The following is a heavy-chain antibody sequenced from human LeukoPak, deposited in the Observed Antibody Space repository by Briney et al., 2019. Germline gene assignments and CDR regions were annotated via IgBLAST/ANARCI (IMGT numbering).Heavy chain of an antibody. J-gene: IGHJ6*04. D-gene: IGHD6-6*01. V-gene: IGHV3-64*01. CDR1: GFTYSSYA. CDR2: ISSNGGST. Sequence: GGSLRLSCAASGFTYSSYAMHWVRQAPGKGLEYVSAISSNGGSTYYANSVKGRFTVSRDNSKNTLYLQMGSLRAEDMAVYYCASIAALWGKGTTVTLSS. CDR3: ASIAAL.